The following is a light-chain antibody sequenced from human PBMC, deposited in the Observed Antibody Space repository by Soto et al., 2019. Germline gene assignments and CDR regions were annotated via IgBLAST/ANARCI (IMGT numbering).Light chain of an antibody. CDR2: GAS. V-gene: IGKV3-20*01. J-gene: IGKJ2*01. CDR1: QSVTSNH. CDR3: QQYDGSPPYT. Sequence: EIVLTQSPGPLSLSPGERATLSCRASQSVTSNHLAWYQQKPGQAPSLLIYGASNRATGIPDRFSGSGSGTDFTLTITRLEPEDFAVYYCQQYDGSPPYTFGQGTKLEIK.